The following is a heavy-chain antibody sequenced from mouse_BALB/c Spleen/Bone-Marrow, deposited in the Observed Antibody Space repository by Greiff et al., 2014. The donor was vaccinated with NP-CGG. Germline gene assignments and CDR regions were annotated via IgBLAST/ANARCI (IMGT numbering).Heavy chain of an antibody. J-gene: IGHJ1*01. V-gene: IGHV1S29*02. Sequence: VQLKESGPELVKPGASVKISCKASGYTFTDYNMHWVKQSHGKSLEWIGYIYPYNGRTGYNQKFKSKATLTVDNSSSTAYMELRSLTSEDSAVYYCARSYGNWYFDVWGAGTTVTVSS. CDR2: IYPYNGRT. CDR1: GYTFTDYN. CDR3: ARSYGNWYFDV. D-gene: IGHD2-10*02.